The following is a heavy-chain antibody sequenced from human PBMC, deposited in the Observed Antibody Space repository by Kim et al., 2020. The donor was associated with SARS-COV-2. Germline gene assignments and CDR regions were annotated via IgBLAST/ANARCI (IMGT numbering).Heavy chain of an antibody. CDR2: INRDGSRA. D-gene: IGHD3-10*01. V-gene: IGHV3-74*01. CDR1: GFTLSTYW. CDR3: ARDRGKQDDF. J-gene: IGHJ4*02. Sequence: GGSLRLSCAASGFTLSTYWMHWVRQAPGKGLMWVSHINRDGSRADYEDSVRGRFTVSRDNARNILYLQMDSLRAEDTGVYYCARDRGKQDDFWGQGTLVT.